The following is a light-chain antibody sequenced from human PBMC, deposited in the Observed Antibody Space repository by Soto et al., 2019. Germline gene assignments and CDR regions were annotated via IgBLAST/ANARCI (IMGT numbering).Light chain of an antibody. V-gene: IGKV3-15*01. Sequence: EIVMTQSPATLSVAPGERATLSCRASQSVNFNLAWYQQKPGQAPRLLIYGASTRATGFPARFSGFGSRTEFTLTINSLQSEDFAVYYCQKYNSAPWTFGQGTKVEIK. CDR2: GAS. J-gene: IGKJ1*01. CDR1: QSVNFN. CDR3: QKYNSAPWT.